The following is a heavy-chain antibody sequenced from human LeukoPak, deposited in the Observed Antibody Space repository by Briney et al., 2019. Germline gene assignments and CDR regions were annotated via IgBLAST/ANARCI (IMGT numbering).Heavy chain of an antibody. D-gene: IGHD3-22*01. CDR1: GFTFSSYG. Sequence: GGSLRLSCAASGFTFSSYGMHWVRQAPGKGLEWVAVISYDGSNKYYADSVKGRFTISRDNSKNTLYLQMNSLRAEDTAVYYCARDLGGYADSWGQGTLVTVSS. J-gene: IGHJ5*01. V-gene: IGHV3-30*03. CDR2: ISYDGSNK. CDR3: ARDLGGYADS.